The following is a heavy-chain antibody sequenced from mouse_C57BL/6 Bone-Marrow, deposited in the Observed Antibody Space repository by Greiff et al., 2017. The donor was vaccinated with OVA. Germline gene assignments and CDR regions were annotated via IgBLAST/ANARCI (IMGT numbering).Heavy chain of an antibody. V-gene: IGHV5-4*03. CDR1: GFTFSSYA. CDR2: ISDGGSYT. J-gene: IGHJ4*01. CDR3: ARAMDYYAMDY. Sequence: EVKLVESGGGLVKPGGSLKLSCAASGFTFSSYAMSWVRQTPEKRLEWVATISDGGSYTYYPDNVKGRFTISRDNAKNNLYLQMSHLKSEDTAMYYCARAMDYYAMDYWGQGTSVTVSS.